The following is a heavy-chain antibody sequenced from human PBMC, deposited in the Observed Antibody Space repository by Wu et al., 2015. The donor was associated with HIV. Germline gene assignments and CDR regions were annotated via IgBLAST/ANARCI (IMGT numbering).Heavy chain of an antibody. D-gene: IGHD2-2*01. CDR1: GGSFSGYY. J-gene: IGHJ6*02. CDR3: ARGVIVVVPAAIEGGYYGMDV. Sequence: QVQLQQWGAGLLKPSETLSLTCAVYGGSFSGYYWSWIRQPPGKGLEWIGEINHSGSTNYNPSLKSRVTISVDTSKNQFSLKLSSVTAADTAVYYCARGVIVVVPAAIEGGYYGMDVWGQGTTVTVSS. V-gene: IGHV4-34*01. CDR2: INHSGST.